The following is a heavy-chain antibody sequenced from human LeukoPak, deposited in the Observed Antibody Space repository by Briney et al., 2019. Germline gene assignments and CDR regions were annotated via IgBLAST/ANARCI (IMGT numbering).Heavy chain of an antibody. J-gene: IGHJ4*02. D-gene: IGHD6-19*01. CDR3: ARAPAGFDY. CDR1: GFTFTTYS. V-gene: IGHV3-74*01. CDR2: INIDGSIT. Sequence: PGGSLRLSCAASGFTFTTYSMNWVRQAPGKGLVWVSRINIDGSITSYADSVKGRFTISRDTAKNTLYLQMNSLRAEDTAVYYCARAPAGFDYWGQGILVTVSS.